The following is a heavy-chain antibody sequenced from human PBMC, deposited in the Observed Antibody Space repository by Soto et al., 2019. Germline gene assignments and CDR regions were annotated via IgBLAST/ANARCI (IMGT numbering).Heavy chain of an antibody. J-gene: IGHJ4*02. Sequence: GGSLRLSCAASGFTFSSYAMSWVRQAPGKGLEWVSAISGSGGSTYYADSVKGRFTISRDNSKNTLYLQMNSLRAEDTAVYYCAKDDGRLTMIVVVITGGFDYWGQGTLVTVSS. D-gene: IGHD3-22*01. CDR1: GFTFSSYA. V-gene: IGHV3-23*01. CDR3: AKDDGRLTMIVVVITGGFDY. CDR2: ISGSGGST.